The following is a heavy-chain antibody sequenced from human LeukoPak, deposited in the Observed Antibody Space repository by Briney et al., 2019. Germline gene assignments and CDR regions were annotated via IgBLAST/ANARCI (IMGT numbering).Heavy chain of an antibody. Sequence: PSETLFLTCAVYGGSFSGYYWSWIRQPPGKGLEWIGEINHSGSTNYNPSLKSRVTISVDTSKNQFSLKLSSVTAADTAVYYCARGGVAAAGMHYYYYGMDVWGQGTTVTVSS. CDR1: GGSFSGYY. CDR3: ARGGVAAAGMHYYYYGMDV. CDR2: INHSGST. J-gene: IGHJ6*02. D-gene: IGHD6-13*01. V-gene: IGHV4-34*01.